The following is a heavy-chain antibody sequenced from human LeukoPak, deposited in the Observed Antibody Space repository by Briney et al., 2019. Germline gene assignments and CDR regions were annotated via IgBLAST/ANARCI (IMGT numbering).Heavy chain of an antibody. Sequence: ASVKVSCKASGYTFTSYDINWVRQATGQGLEWMGWMYPNSGNTGYAQKFQGRVTMTRNTSISTAYMELSSLRSEDTAVYYCARGRRGRFYDSSGYFTYYFDYWGQGTLVTVSS. D-gene: IGHD3-22*01. V-gene: IGHV1-8*01. CDR3: ARGRRGRFYDSSGYFTYYFDY. CDR2: MYPNSGNT. CDR1: GYTFTSYD. J-gene: IGHJ4*02.